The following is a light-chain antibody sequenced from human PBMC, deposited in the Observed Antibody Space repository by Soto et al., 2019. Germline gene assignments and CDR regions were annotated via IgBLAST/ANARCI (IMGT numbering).Light chain of an antibody. V-gene: IGKV1-17*02. J-gene: IGKJ1*01. Sequence: DIQMTHSPSSLSASVGDRVTITCRASQGIGIDLGWFQQRPGKAPKRLIYGASSLQSGVPSRFSGSGYGTEFTLTISNLQPEDFATYYCLQHNSFPRTFGQGTKVDI. CDR3: LQHNSFPRT. CDR2: GAS. CDR1: QGIGID.